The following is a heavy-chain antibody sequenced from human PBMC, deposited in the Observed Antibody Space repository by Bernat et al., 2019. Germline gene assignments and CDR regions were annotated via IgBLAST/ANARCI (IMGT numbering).Heavy chain of an antibody. CDR2: ISSSGSTI. CDR3: ARDSGVVRFQH. J-gene: IGHJ1*01. Sequence: EVQLVESGGGLVQPGGSLRLSCAASGFTFSSYEMNWVCQAPGKGLEWVSYISSSGSTIYYADSVKGRFTISRDNAKNSLYLQMNSLRAEDTAVYYCARDSGVVRFQHWGQGTLVTVSS. V-gene: IGHV3-48*03. CDR1: GFTFSSYE. D-gene: IGHD1-26*01.